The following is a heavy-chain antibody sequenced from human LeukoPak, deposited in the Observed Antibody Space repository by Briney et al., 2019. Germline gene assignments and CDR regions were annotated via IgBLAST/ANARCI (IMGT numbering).Heavy chain of an antibody. V-gene: IGHV3-48*03. CDR3: AREFPGSYDFDY. J-gene: IGHJ4*02. D-gene: IGHD1-26*01. CDR2: ISSSGSTI. CDR1: GFTFSSYE. Sequence: GSLRLSCAASGFTFSSYEMNWVRQAPGKGLEWVSYISSSGSTIYYADSVKGRFTISRDNAKNSLYLQMNSLRAEDTAVYYCAREFPGSYDFDYWGQGTLVTVSS.